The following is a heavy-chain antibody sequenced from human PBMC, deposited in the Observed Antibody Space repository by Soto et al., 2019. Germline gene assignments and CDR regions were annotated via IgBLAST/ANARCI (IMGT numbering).Heavy chain of an antibody. CDR2: IVVGSGNT. CDR1: TFTFTSSA. V-gene: IGHV1-58*01. Sequence: QMQLVQSGPEVKKPGTSVKVSCKASTFTFTSSAVQWVRQARGQRLEWIGCIVVGSGNTKYAQNFQERVTITRDMSSGTAYLELSSLRSEDTAVYCCATHREGATYYFDYWGQGTLLTVSS. CDR3: ATHREGATYYFDY. D-gene: IGHD1-26*01. J-gene: IGHJ4*02.